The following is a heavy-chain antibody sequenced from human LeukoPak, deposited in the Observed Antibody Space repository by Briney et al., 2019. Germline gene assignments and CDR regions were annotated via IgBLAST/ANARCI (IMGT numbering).Heavy chain of an antibody. J-gene: IGHJ4*02. CDR2: ISYDGSNK. Sequence: PGGSLRLSCAASGFTFSSYGMHWVRQAPGKGLKWVAVISYDGSNKYYADSVKGRFTISRDNSKNTLYLQMNSLRAEDTAVYYCAKDLVRYGSGSSSYFDYWGQGTLVTVSS. CDR3: AKDLVRYGSGSSSYFDY. CDR1: GFTFSSYG. V-gene: IGHV3-30*18. D-gene: IGHD3-10*01.